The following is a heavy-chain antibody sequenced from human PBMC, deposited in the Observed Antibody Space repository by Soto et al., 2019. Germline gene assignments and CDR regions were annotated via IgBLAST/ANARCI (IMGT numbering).Heavy chain of an antibody. D-gene: IGHD5-18*01. CDR1: GYTFTNYG. V-gene: IGHV1-18*01. CDR3: APHTLDTGMPSGY. CDR2: IGGDKGKT. Sequence: QVQLVQSGAEVREPGASVKVSCKASGYTFTNYGVSWVRQAPGQGLEWMGWIGGDKGKTNYAQKLQGRVTLTTDTSTSTAYMELRSLRSDDTAVYYCAPHTLDTGMPSGYWGQGTLVTVSS. J-gene: IGHJ4*02.